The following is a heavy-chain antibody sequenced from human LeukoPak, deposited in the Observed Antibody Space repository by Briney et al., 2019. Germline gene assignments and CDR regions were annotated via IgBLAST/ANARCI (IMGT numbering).Heavy chain of an antibody. V-gene: IGHV3-23*01. CDR3: AKGSSGGIAVAGFPY. Sequence: PGGSLRLSCEASGFTFSSYAMSWVRQAPGKGLEWVSAISGSGGSTYYADSVKGRFTISRDNSKNTLYPQMNSLRAEDTAVYYCAKGSSGGIAVAGFPYWGQGTLVTVSS. CDR2: ISGSGGST. D-gene: IGHD6-19*01. J-gene: IGHJ4*02. CDR1: GFTFSSYA.